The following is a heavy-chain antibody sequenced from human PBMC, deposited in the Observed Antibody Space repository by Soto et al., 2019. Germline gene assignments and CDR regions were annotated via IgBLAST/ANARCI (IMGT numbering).Heavy chain of an antibody. D-gene: IGHD3-10*01. Sequence: EVQLLESGGDLVQPGGSLRLSCAASGFTFYSHAMSWVRQAPGKGLEWVSGTSASGGVTYYADSVKGRFTMSRDNAKNTLWLQMNSLRVEDTAVYYCAKAVTLVRGINPYSYGLDVWGQGTTVTVSS. CDR3: AKAVTLVRGINPYSYGLDV. CDR1: GFTFYSHA. J-gene: IGHJ6*02. V-gene: IGHV3-23*01. CDR2: TSASGGVT.